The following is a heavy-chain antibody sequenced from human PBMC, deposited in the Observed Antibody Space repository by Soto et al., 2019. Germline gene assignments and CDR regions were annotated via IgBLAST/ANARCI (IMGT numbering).Heavy chain of an antibody. CDR2: IYYSGST. V-gene: IGHV4-59*01. CDR1: GGSISSYY. CDR3: GRMVEYFPFGSGIFDN. J-gene: IGHJ4*02. D-gene: IGHD3-10*01. Sequence: SETLSLTCTVSGGSISSYYWSWIRQPPGKGLEWIGYIYYSGSTNYNPSLKSRVTISVDTSKNQFSLKLSSVTAADTAVYYCGRMVEYFPFGSGIFDNWGRGTLVTVSS.